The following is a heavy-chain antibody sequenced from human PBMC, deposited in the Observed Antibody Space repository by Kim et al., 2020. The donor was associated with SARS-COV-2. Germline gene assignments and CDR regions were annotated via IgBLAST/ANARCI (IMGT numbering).Heavy chain of an antibody. V-gene: IGHV3-74*01. D-gene: IGHD3-22*01. CDR2: INSDGSST. Sequence: GGSLRLSCAASGFTFSSYWMHWVRQAPGKGLVWVSRINSDGSSTTYADSVKGRFTISRDNAKNALYLQMNSLRAEDTAVYFCASEGYDSSGYPDWYFDL. CDR3: ASEGYDSSGYPDWYFDL. J-gene: IGHJ2*01. CDR1: GFTFSSYW.